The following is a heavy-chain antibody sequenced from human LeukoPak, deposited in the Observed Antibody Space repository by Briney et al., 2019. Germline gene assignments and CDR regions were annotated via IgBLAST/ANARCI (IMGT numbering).Heavy chain of an antibody. CDR3: TLYYYDSSGYYSNYFDY. Sequence: GGSLRLSCTASGFTFGDYAMSWVRQAPGKGLEWVGFIRSKAYGGRTEYAASVKGRFTISRDDSKSIAYLQMNSLKTEDTAVYYCTLYYYDSSGYYSNYFDYWGQGTLVTVSS. CDR2: IRSKAYGGRT. J-gene: IGHJ4*02. V-gene: IGHV3-49*04. CDR1: GFTFGDYA. D-gene: IGHD3-22*01.